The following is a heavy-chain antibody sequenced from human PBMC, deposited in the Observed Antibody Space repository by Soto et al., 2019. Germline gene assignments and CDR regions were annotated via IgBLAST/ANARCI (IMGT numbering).Heavy chain of an antibody. CDR2: IKSKTDGGTT. CDR3: ATSIAAAGFDY. V-gene: IGHV3-15*01. Sequence: EVQLVESGGGLVKPGGSLRLSCAASGFTFSNAWMSWVRQAPGKGLEGVGRIKSKTDGGTTDYAAPVKGRFTISRDDSKNTLYLQMNSLKTEDTAVYYCATSIAAAGFDYWGQGTLVTVSS. J-gene: IGHJ4*02. D-gene: IGHD6-13*01. CDR1: GFTFSNAW.